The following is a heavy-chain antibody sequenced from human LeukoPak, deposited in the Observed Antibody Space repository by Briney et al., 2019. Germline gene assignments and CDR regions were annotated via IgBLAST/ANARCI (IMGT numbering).Heavy chain of an antibody. V-gene: IGHV1-18*01. CDR3: ARIRGSYCSSTSCYLDY. CDR2: ISAYNGNT. D-gene: IGHD2-2*01. J-gene: IGHJ4*02. Sequence: GASVKVSCKASGYTFTSYGISWVRQAPGQGLEWMGWISAYNGNTNYAQKLQGRVTMTTDTSTSTAYMELRSLRSDDTAVYYCARIRGSYCSSTSCYLDYWGQGTLVTVSS. CDR1: GYTFTSYG.